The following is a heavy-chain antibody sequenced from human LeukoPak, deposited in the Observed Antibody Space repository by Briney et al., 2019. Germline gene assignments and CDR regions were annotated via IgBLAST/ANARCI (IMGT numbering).Heavy chain of an antibody. CDR3: ARGGFLRGSGSNFDY. D-gene: IGHD3-3*01. CDR2: ISSSGSTI. Sequence: GGSLRLSCAASGFTFSDYYMSWIRQAPGKGLEWGSYISSSGSTIDYADSVNGRFTISRDNANDSLYLEMNSLSAEDTAVYYCARGGFLRGSGSNFDYWGQGTLVTVSS. J-gene: IGHJ4*02. CDR1: GFTFSDYY. V-gene: IGHV3-11*04.